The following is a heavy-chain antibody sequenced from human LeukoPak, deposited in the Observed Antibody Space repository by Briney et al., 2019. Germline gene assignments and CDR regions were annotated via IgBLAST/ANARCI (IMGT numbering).Heavy chain of an antibody. J-gene: IGHJ6*02. CDR3: ARVKRWGGPGWSGHYFYYAMDV. D-gene: IGHD3-3*01. Sequence: TGGSLRLSCAASGFTFSSYGMHWVRQAPGKGLEWVAVISYDGSNKYYADSVEGRFTISRDNSKNTLYLQMNSLSAEDTAVYFCARVKRWGGPGWSGHYFYYAMDVWGQGTRVTVSS. CDR1: GFTFSSYG. CDR2: ISYDGSNK. V-gene: IGHV3-30*03.